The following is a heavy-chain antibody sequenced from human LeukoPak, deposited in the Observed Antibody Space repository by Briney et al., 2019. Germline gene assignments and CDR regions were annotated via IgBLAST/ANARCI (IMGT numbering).Heavy chain of an antibody. V-gene: IGHV1-69*04. J-gene: IGHJ4*02. Sequence: SVKVSCKASGGTFSSYAISWVRQAPGQGLKWMGRIIPILGIANYAQKFQGRVTITADKSTSTAYMELSSLRSEDTAVYYCARLHYDFWSGYYPFDYWGQGTLVTVSS. CDR2: IIPILGIA. CDR1: GGTFSSYA. CDR3: ARLHYDFWSGYYPFDY. D-gene: IGHD3-3*01.